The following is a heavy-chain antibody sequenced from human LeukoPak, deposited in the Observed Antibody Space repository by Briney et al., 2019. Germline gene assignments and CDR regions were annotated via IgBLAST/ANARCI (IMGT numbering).Heavy chain of an antibody. D-gene: IGHD3-9*01. Sequence: GGSLRLSCAASGFTFSDYYMSWIRQAPGKGLEWVSYISSSGSTIYYADSVKGRFTISRDNAKNSLYLQMNSLRAEDTAVYYCARDHMRSSVLRYFDWLSGNKDNWFDPWGQGTLVTVSS. CDR1: GFTFSDYY. CDR3: ARDHMRSSVLRYFDWLSGNKDNWFDP. V-gene: IGHV3-11*01. CDR2: ISSSGSTI. J-gene: IGHJ5*02.